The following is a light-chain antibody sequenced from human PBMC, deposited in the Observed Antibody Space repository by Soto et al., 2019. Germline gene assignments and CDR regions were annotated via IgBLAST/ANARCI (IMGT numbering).Light chain of an antibody. Sequence: EMVLTQSPGTLSLSPGERATLSCRASQSVSSSYLAWYQQKPGQAPRLLIYGASSRATGIPDRFSGSGSGTDFTLTISRLEPEDFAVDYCQQYGSSSRTFGQCTKVEIK. V-gene: IGKV3-20*01. CDR2: GAS. CDR1: QSVSSSY. CDR3: QQYGSSSRT. J-gene: IGKJ1*01.